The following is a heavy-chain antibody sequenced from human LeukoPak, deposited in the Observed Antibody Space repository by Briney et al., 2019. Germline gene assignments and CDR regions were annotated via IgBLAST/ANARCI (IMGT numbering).Heavy chain of an antibody. D-gene: IGHD6-19*01. CDR1: RFTLSNYW. CDR3: ARQRGSGCLDY. J-gene: IGHJ4*02. CDR2: IKQDGSET. V-gene: IGHV3-7*01. Sequence: GGSLRLSCAASRFTLSNYWMSWVRQAPGKGLEWAANIKQDGSETYYVDSVKGRFTISRDNAKNSLSLQMNSLRAEDTAVYYCARQRGSGCLDYWGQGTLVTVSS.